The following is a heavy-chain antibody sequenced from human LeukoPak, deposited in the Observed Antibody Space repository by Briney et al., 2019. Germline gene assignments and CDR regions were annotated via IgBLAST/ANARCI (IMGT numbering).Heavy chain of an antibody. CDR3: ARRFGPNAFDI. D-gene: IGHD3-3*01. CDR1: GFTFSNNA. V-gene: IGHV3-66*04. J-gene: IGHJ3*02. CDR2: IYSGGST. Sequence: GGSLRLSCAASGFTFSNNAMSWVRQAPGKGLEWVSVIYSGGSTYYADSVKGRFIISRDNSKNTLYLQMNSLRAEDTAVYYCARRFGPNAFDIWGQGTMVTVFS.